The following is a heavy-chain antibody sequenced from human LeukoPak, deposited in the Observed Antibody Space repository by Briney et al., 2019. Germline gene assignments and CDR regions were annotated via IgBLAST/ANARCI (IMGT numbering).Heavy chain of an antibody. J-gene: IGHJ4*02. Sequence: GGSLRLSCAASGFTFSSYAMTWVRQAPGKGLEWVSTISGHGDITYYADSVKGRFTISRDNSKNTLYLQMNSLRAEDTAVYYCVRVKTTVNTFDYWGQGTLVTVSS. CDR3: VRVKTTVNTFDY. V-gene: IGHV3-23*01. CDR1: GFTFSSYA. D-gene: IGHD4-17*01. CDR2: ISGHGDIT.